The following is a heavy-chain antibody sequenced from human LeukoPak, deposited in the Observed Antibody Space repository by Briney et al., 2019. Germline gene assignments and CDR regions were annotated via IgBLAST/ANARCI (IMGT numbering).Heavy chain of an antibody. D-gene: IGHD6-19*01. J-gene: IGHJ4*02. CDR3: ARREIAVAGIAGGFSPQIYY. CDR1: GGSISGGGFY. V-gene: IGHV4-31*03. CDR2: IYYSGSA. Sequence: SETLSLTCTVSGGSISGGGFYWSWIRQHPGKGPEWIGYIYYSGSAYYNPSLKSRVTISVDTSKNQFSLKLSSVSAADTAVYYCARREIAVAGIAGGFSPQIYYWGQGTLVTVSS.